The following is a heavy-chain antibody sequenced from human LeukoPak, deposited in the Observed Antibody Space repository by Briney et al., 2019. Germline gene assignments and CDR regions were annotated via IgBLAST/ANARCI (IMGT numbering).Heavy chain of an antibody. CDR1: GFTVSSYA. J-gene: IGHJ4*02. Sequence: GRSLRLSCAASGFTVSSYAMSWVRQAPGKGLEWVSAISGSGGSTYYADSVKGRFTISRDNSKNTLYLQMNSLRAEDTAVYYCAKDSDYGDSLDYWGQGTLVTVSS. CDR2: ISGSGGST. D-gene: IGHD4-17*01. V-gene: IGHV3-23*01. CDR3: AKDSDYGDSLDY.